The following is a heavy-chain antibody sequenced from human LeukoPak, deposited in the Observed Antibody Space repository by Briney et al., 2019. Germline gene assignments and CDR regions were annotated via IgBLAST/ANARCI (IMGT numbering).Heavy chain of an antibody. CDR1: GFTFSSYA. CDR3: AKVPYSSSWYYFDY. D-gene: IGHD6-13*01. V-gene: IGHV3-23*01. J-gene: IGHJ4*02. CDR2: ISGSGGST. Sequence: GGSLRLCCAASGFTFSSYAMSWVRQAPGKGLEWVSAISGSGGSTYYADSVKGRFTIPRDNSKNTLYLQMNSLRAEDTAVYYCAKVPYSSSWYYFDYWGQGTLVTVSS.